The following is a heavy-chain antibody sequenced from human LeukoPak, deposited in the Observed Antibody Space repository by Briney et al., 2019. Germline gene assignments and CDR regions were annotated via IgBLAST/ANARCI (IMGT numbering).Heavy chain of an antibody. Sequence: ASVKVSCKASGYTFTSYGISWVRQAPGQGLEWMGWIRAYNGNTNYAQKLQGRVTMTTDTSTSTAYMELRSLRSDDTAVYYCARVGAMATYYYYYYMDVWGKGTTVTVSS. V-gene: IGHV1-18*01. CDR1: GYTFTSYG. J-gene: IGHJ6*03. D-gene: IGHD5-18*01. CDR2: IRAYNGNT. CDR3: ARVGAMATYYYYYYMDV.